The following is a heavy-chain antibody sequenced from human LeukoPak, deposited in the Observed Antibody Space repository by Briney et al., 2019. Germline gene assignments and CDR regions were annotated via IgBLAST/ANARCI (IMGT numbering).Heavy chain of an antibody. CDR2: ISSNGGST. CDR1: GFTFSSYA. V-gene: IGHV3-64*01. CDR3: ARGKGRVTDAFDI. D-gene: IGHD4-11*01. Sequence: TGGSLRLSCAASGFTFSSYAMHWVRQAPGKGLEYVSAISSNGGSTYYANSAKGRFTISRDNSKSTLYLQMGSLRAEDMAVYYCARGKGRVTDAFDIWGQGTMVTVSS. J-gene: IGHJ3*02.